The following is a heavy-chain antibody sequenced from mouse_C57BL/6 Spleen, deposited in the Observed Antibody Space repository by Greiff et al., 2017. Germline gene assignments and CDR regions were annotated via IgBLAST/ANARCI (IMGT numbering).Heavy chain of an antibody. J-gene: IGHJ3*01. D-gene: IGHD4-1*01. V-gene: IGHV1-75*01. CDR1: GYTFTDYY. CDR2: IFPGSGST. Sequence: VQLVESGPELVKPGASVKISCRASGYTFTDYYINWVKQRPGQGLEWIGWIFPGSGSTYYNEKFKGKATLTVDKSSSTAYMLLSSLTSEDSAVYFCARSLKLGPWFAYWGQGTLVTVSA. CDR3: ARSLKLGPWFAY.